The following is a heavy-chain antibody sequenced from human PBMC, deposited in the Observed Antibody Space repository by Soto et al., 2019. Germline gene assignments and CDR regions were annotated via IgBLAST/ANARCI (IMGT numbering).Heavy chain of an antibody. CDR1: GFTFSSYA. CDR3: ARDSSGRYGRYFDL. J-gene: IGHJ2*01. D-gene: IGHD6-19*01. V-gene: IGHV3-30-3*01. Sequence: QVQLVESGGGVVQPGRSLRLSCAASGFTFSSYAMHWVRQAPGKGLEWVAFISYDGSNKYYADSVKGRFTISRDNSKNTPYLQMNSRRAEDTAVYYCARDSSGRYGRYFDLWGRGTLVTVSS. CDR2: ISYDGSNK.